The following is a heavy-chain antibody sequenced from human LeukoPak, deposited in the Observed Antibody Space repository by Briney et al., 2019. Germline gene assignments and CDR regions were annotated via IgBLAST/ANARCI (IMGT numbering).Heavy chain of an antibody. D-gene: IGHD3-22*01. CDR3: AKDSSGLRDAFDI. Sequence: GGSLRLSCAASGFTFDDYAMHWVRQAPGKGLEWVSGISWNSGSIGYADSVKGRFTISRDNAKNTLYLQMNSLRAEDMALYYCAKDSSGLRDAFDIWGQGTMVSVSS. V-gene: IGHV3-9*03. J-gene: IGHJ3*02. CDR2: ISWNSGSI. CDR1: GFTFDDYA.